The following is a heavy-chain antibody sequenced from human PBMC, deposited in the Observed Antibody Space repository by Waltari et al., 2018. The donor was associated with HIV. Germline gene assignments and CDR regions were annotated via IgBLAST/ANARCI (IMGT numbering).Heavy chain of an antibody. CDR3: AKDKSSSSDDAFDI. D-gene: IGHD6-13*01. J-gene: IGHJ3*02. CDR1: GFTFDDYA. Sequence: EVQLVESGGGLVQPGRSLRLSCAASGFTFDDYAMHWVRQAPGKGLEWVSGSRLNSGSRGYADSVKGRFTISRDNAKNSLYLQMNSLRAEDTALYYCAKDKSSSSDDAFDIWGQGTMVTVSS. CDR2: SRLNSGSR. V-gene: IGHV3-9*01.